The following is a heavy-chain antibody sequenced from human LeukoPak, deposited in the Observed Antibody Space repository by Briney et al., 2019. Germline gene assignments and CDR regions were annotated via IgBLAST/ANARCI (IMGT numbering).Heavy chain of an antibody. CDR3: ARGLRRYSKAFPFDY. D-gene: IGHD5-18*01. CDR2: INHSGNT. CDR1: GGSFSDYY. Sequence: PSETLSLTCAVYGGSFSDYYWSWIRQPPGKGLEWIGEINHSGNTIYNPSLKSRVTISVDTSKNQFSLRLSSVTAADTTVYYCARGLRRYSKAFPFDYWGQGTLATVSS. V-gene: IGHV4-34*01. J-gene: IGHJ4*02.